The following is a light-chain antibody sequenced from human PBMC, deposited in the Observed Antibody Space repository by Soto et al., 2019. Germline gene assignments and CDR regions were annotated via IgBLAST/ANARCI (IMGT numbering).Light chain of an antibody. CDR3: QQHFSTLLLT. CDR2: AAS. CDR1: QSINSY. V-gene: IGKV1-39*01. Sequence: DIQMTQSPSSLSASIGDGVTITCRASQSINSYLNWYQQKLGKAPKLLIFAASNLQSGVPSRFSGSGSGTELTLTISSSQHEDDATDYCQQHFSTLLLTFGQGTRLEIK. J-gene: IGKJ5*01.